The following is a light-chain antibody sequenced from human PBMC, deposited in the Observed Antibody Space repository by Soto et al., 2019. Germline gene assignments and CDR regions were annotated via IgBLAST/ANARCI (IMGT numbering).Light chain of an antibody. CDR2: SAS. Sequence: DIHMTQSPSTLSASVVDRVTITCRASQSISTWLAGYQQKPGKAPKLLIYSASDLESGVTSRFSGSGFGTEFTLTITSLQPDDFATYYCQHYNSYSEAFGQGTKVDIK. CDR3: QHYNSYSEA. J-gene: IGKJ1*01. CDR1: QSISTW. V-gene: IGKV1-5*03.